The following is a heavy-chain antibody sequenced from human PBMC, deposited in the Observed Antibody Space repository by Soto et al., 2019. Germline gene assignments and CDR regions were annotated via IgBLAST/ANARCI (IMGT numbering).Heavy chain of an antibody. V-gene: IGHV1-2*02. D-gene: IGHD3-3*01. J-gene: IGHJ6*02. CDR1: GYTFTGYY. Sequence: ASVKVSCKASGYTFTGYYMHWVRQAPGQGLEWMGWINPNSGGTNYAQKFQGRVTMTRDTSISTAYMELSRLRSDDTAVYYCARDTTIFGVGNYYYGMDVWGQGTTVTVYS. CDR3: ARDTTIFGVGNYYYGMDV. CDR2: INPNSGGT.